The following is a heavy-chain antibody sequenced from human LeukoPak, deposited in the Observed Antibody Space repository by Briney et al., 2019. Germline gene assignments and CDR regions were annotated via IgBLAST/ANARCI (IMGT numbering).Heavy chain of an antibody. CDR2: ISGSGGST. V-gene: IGHV3-23*01. J-gene: IGHJ3*02. CDR1: GFTFSSYA. CDR3: AEVGYCSSTSCSRWAFDI. Sequence: GGSLRLSCAASGFTFSSYAMSWVRQAPGKGLEWVSAISGSGGSTYYADSVKGRFTISRDNSKNTLYLQMNSLRAEDTAVYYCAEVGYCSSTSCSRWAFDIWGQGTMVTVSS. D-gene: IGHD2-2*03.